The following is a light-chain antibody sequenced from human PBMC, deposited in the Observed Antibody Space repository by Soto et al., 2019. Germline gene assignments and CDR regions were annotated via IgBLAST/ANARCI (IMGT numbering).Light chain of an antibody. CDR3: QQYNSYSQT. J-gene: IGKJ1*01. CDR2: DAS. V-gene: IGKV1-5*01. Sequence: DIQRTQSPPTLSASVGDRVTITCRASQSISSWLAWYQQKPGKAPKLLIYDASSLESGVPSRFSGSGSGTEFTLTISSLQPDDFASYYCQQYNSYSQTFGQGTKVEIK. CDR1: QSISSW.